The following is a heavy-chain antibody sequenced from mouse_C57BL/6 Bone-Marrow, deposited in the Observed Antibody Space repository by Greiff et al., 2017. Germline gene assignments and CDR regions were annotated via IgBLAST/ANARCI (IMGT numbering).Heavy chain of an antibody. CDR3: AIWYFDV. Sequence: QVQLQQSGAELVRPGASVKLSCKASGYTFTDYYINWVKQRPGQGLEWIARIYPGSGNPYYNEKFKGKATLTAEKSSSTAYMQLSSLTSEDSAVYFCAIWYFDVWGTGTTVTVSS. J-gene: IGHJ1*03. CDR2: IYPGSGNP. V-gene: IGHV1-76*01. CDR1: GYTFTDYY.